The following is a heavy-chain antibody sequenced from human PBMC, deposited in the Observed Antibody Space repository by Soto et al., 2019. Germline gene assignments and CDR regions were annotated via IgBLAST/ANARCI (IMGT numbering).Heavy chain of an antibody. CDR3: ARDPGFGFGYSYAFAMDV. Sequence: GASVKVSCKASGYTFSNYGISWVRQGPGQGLEWMGWISGYNGNTHYEEKVQDRIKMTTDTSTSTTYLDLRSLRSDDTAVYFCARDPGFGFGYSYAFAMDVWGQGTTVTVSS. CDR1: GYTFSNYG. V-gene: IGHV1-18*01. CDR2: ISGYNGNT. D-gene: IGHD5-18*01. J-gene: IGHJ6*02.